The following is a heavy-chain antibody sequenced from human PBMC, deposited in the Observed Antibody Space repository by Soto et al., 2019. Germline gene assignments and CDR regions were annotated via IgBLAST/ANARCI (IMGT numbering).Heavy chain of an antibody. CDR3: CNTVAGYYFDY. CDR2: ISAYNGNT. Sequence: ASVQVSCTASSYTFTSWGISWVRQAPGQGLEWMGWISAYNGNTNYAQKLQGRVTMTTDTSASTAYMELSSLRSEDTAVYYCCNTVAGYYFDYWGQGTLVTVSS. J-gene: IGHJ4*02. D-gene: IGHD6-19*01. CDR1: SYTFTSWG. V-gene: IGHV1-18*01.